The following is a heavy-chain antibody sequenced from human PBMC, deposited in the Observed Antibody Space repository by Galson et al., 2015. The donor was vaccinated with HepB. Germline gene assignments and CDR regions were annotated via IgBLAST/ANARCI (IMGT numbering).Heavy chain of an antibody. CDR2: IYSGGST. D-gene: IGHD6-19*01. V-gene: IGHV3-53*01. Sequence: SLRLSCAASGFTVSSNYMSWVRQAPGKGLEWVSVIYSGGSTYYADSVKGRFTISRDNSKNTLYLQINSLRAEDTAVYYCAREVKGIAVAGYPWGAFDIWGQGTMVTVSS. CDR3: AREVKGIAVAGYPWGAFDI. J-gene: IGHJ3*02. CDR1: GFTVSSNY.